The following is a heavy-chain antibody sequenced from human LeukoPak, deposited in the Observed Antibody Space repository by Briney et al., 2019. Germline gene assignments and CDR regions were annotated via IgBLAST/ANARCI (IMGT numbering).Heavy chain of an antibody. V-gene: IGHV1-18*01. J-gene: IGHJ6*03. Sequence: ASVKVSCKASGYTFTSYGISCVRQAPAQGLEWMGWISAYNGNTNYAQKLQGRVTMTTDTSTSTAYMELRSLRSDDTAVYYCARRPTHCSGGSCYYYYYMDVWGKGTTVTVSS. CDR3: ARRPTHCSGGSCYYYYYMDV. D-gene: IGHD2-15*01. CDR1: GYTFTSYG. CDR2: ISAYNGNT.